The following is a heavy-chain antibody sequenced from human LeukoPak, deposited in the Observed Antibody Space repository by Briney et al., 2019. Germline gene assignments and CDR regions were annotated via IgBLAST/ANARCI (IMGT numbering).Heavy chain of an antibody. CDR1: GYTFTGYY. CDR2: INPNSGGT. V-gene: IGHV1-2*02. J-gene: IGHJ4*02. D-gene: IGHD5-24*01. Sequence: ASVKVSCKASGYTFTGYYMHWVRQAPGQGLEWMGWINPNSGGTNYAQKFQGRVTMTRDTSISTAYMELSRLRSEDTAVYYCARGRDGYTYDYFDYWGQGTLVAVSS. CDR3: ARGRDGYTYDYFDY.